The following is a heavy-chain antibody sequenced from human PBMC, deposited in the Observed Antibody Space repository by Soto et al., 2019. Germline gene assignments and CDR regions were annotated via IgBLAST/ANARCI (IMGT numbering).Heavy chain of an antibody. CDR2: TSYDGSIN. CDR3: ASRSTASYYAVDV. V-gene: IGHV3-30*04. J-gene: IGHJ6*02. CDR1: GFSFGSYE. Sequence: GGSLRLSCAGSGFSFGSYEMHWVRQAPGKGLEWVTFTSYDGSINYYADSVKGRFTMSRDNSKNLLYLQMSSLRTADTAVSYCASRSTASYYAVDVWGQGTTVTASS.